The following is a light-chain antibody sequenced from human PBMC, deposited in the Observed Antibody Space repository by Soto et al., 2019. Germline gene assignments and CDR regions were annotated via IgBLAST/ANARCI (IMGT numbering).Light chain of an antibody. CDR1: SSNIGAGYD. J-gene: IGLJ2*01. CDR3: QSYDSSPRVV. V-gene: IGLV1-40*01. CDR2: DNN. Sequence: QSVLTQPPSVSGAPGQRVTISCSGSSSNIGAGYDVHWYQQLPGTAPKLLIYDNNNRPSGVPDRSSGSKSGTSASLAITGLQAEDEANYYCQSYDSSPRVVFGGGTQLTVL.